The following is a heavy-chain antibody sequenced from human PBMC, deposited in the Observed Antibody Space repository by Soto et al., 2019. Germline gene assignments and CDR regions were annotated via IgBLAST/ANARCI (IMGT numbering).Heavy chain of an antibody. J-gene: IGHJ4*02. V-gene: IGHV4-31*03. CDR3: ARGSSYEVDY. CDR2: IYYSGST. CDR1: GGSISSGGYY. D-gene: IGHD5-18*01. Sequence: SETLSLTCTVSGGSISSGGYYWSWIRQHPGKGLEWIGYIYYSGSTYYNPSLKSRVTISVDTSKNQFSLKLSSVTAADTAVYYCARGSSYEVDYWGQGTLVTVSS.